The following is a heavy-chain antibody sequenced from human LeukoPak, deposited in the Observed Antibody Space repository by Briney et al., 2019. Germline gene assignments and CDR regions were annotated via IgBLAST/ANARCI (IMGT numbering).Heavy chain of an antibody. D-gene: IGHD1-26*01. V-gene: IGHV1-18*01. CDR2: ISAYDGNT. J-gene: IGHJ6*02. Sequence: ASVKVSCKASGYXFTSYGISWVRQAPGQGLEWMGWISAYDGNTNYAQKLQGRVTMTTDTSTSTAYMELRSLRSDDTAVYYCARDEDGAYYYGMDVWGQGTTVTVSS. CDR3: ARDEDGAYYYGMDV. CDR1: GYXFTSYG.